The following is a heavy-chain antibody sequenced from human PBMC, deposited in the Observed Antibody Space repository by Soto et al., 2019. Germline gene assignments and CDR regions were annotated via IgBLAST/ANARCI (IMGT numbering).Heavy chain of an antibody. D-gene: IGHD6-19*01. J-gene: IGHJ5*02. CDR1: GGSISSSNW. Sequence: QVQLRESGPGLVKPSGTLSLTCAVSGGSISSSNWWSWVRQPPGKGLEWIGEIYHSGSTNYNPSLKSRVTISVDKSKNQFSLKLSSVTAADTAVYYCARDKRREQWLVRRWFDPWGQGTLVTVSS. V-gene: IGHV4-4*02. CDR2: IYHSGST. CDR3: ARDKRREQWLVRRWFDP.